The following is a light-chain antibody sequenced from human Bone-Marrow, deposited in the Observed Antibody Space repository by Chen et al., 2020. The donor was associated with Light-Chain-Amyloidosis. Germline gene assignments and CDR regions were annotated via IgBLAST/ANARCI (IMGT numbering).Light chain of an antibody. V-gene: IGLV6-57*01. CDR3: QSYQGSSQGV. Sequence: NFILTQPHSVSESPGKTVISSCTRSSGSIATNYVQWYQQRPGSSPTTVIYEEDQRPSGVPDRFSGAIDRSSNSASLTISGLKTEDEADYDCQSYQGSSQGVFGGGTKLTVL. J-gene: IGLJ3*02. CDR2: EED. CDR1: SGSIATNY.